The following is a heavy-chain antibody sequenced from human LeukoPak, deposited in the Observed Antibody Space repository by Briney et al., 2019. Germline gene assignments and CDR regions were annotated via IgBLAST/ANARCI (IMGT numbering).Heavy chain of an antibody. V-gene: IGHV3-7*01. CDR1: GFTFSRYW. J-gene: IGHJ5*01. Sequence: GGSLRLSCAASGFTFSRYWMNWVRQTPGKGLEWVANIKRDGNEKNYVDSVKGRFSISRDNAKNSLYLQMDSLRAEDTAVYYCAKEGAYPIITYDSWGQGALVTVSS. D-gene: IGHD3-10*01. CDR3: AKEGAYPIITYDS. CDR2: IKRDGNEK.